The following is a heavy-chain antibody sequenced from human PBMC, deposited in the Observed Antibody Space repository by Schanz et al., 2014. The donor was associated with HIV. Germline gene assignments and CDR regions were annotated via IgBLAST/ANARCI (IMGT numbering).Heavy chain of an antibody. CDR3: AKPEYDSRGSSQSHFDY. J-gene: IGHJ4*02. D-gene: IGHD3-22*01. CDR1: GFTFYTYA. CDR2: ISESGGRT. V-gene: IGHV3-23*01. Sequence: EVQLLDSGGGLVQPGGSLRLSCAASGFTFYTYAMTWVRQAPGKGLEWVSTISESGGRTYYADSVNGRFTISRDNSKNTLYLQMTTLRIDDTAVYYCAKPEYDSRGSSQSHFDYWGQGTLVTVSS.